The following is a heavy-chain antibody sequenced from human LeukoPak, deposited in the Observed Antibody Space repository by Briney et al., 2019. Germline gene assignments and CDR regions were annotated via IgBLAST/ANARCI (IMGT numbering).Heavy chain of an antibody. Sequence: SVKVSCKASGGTFISYAISWVRQAPGQGLEWVGGIIPIFGTANYAQKFQGRVTITADKSTSTAYMELSSLRSEDTAVYYCASGTGGIAAAGTFFDYWGQGTLVTVSS. CDR1: GGTFISYA. CDR3: ASGTGGIAAAGTFFDY. V-gene: IGHV1-69*06. CDR2: IIPIFGTA. D-gene: IGHD6-13*01. J-gene: IGHJ4*02.